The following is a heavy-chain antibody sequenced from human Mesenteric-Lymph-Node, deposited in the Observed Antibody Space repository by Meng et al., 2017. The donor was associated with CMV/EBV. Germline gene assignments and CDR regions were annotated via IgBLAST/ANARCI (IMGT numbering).Heavy chain of an antibody. V-gene: IGHV3-48*03. CDR3: ARGLSGYYISFRYYGMDV. CDR1: GFTFSSYE. D-gene: IGHD3-3*01. J-gene: IGHJ6*02. CDR2: ISSSGSTI. Sequence: GESLKISCAASGFTFSSYEMNWVRQAPGKGLEWVSYISSSGSTIYYADSVKGRFTISRDNAKNSLYLQMNSLRAEDTAVYYCARGLSGYYISFRYYGMDVWGQGTTVTVSS.